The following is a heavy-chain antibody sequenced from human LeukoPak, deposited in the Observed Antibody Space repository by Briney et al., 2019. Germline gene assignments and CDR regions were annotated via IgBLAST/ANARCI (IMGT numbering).Heavy chain of an antibody. CDR1: GLTFSSYS. CDR3: ARLRGQSYGYADY. J-gene: IGHJ4*02. Sequence: GGSLRLSCAASGLTFSSYSINWVRQPPGKGLEWVSYISTSGTITDYADSVKGRFTISRDNAKNSLYLQMSSLRVEDTAVYYCARLRGQSYGYADYWGQGTLVTVSS. D-gene: IGHD5-18*01. CDR2: ISTSGTIT. V-gene: IGHV3-48*04.